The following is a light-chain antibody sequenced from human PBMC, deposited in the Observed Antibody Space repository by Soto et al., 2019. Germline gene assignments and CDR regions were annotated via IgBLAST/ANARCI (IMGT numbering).Light chain of an antibody. J-gene: IGKJ1*01. CDR2: DAS. V-gene: IGKV1-5*01. CDR3: QQYYSYPRT. Sequence: DIQMTQSPSTLSASVGDRVTITCRASQSISSWLAWYQQKPGKAPKLLIYDASSLESGVPSRFSGSGSGTEFTLTISSLQPDDFATYYCQQYYSYPRTFGQGTKVDNK. CDR1: QSISSW.